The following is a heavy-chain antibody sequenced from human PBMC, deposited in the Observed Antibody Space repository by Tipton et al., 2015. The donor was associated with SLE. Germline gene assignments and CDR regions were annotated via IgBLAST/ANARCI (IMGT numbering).Heavy chain of an antibody. J-gene: IGHJ4*02. CDR3: ARGGRGAAASDYFDY. V-gene: IGHV4-4*02. CDR1: GFTFSSYAM. CDR2: IYHSGST. Sequence: GSLRLSCAASGFTFSSYAMSWVRQPPGKGLEWIGEIYHSGSTNYNPSLKSRVTISVDKSKNQFSLKLSSVTAADTAVYYCARGGRGAAASDYFDYWGQGTLVTVSS. D-gene: IGHD6-13*01.